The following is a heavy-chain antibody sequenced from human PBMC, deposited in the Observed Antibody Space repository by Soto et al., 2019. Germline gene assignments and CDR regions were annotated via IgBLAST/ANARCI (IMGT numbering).Heavy chain of an antibody. D-gene: IGHD5-12*01. Sequence: ASVKVSCKASGYTFTSYAMHWVRQAPGQRLECMGWINAGNGNTKYSQKFQGRVTITRDTSASTAYMELSSLRSEDTAVYYCARVGSGYDLGAFDIWGQGTMVTVSS. J-gene: IGHJ3*02. V-gene: IGHV1-3*01. CDR2: INAGNGNT. CDR1: GYTFTSYA. CDR3: ARVGSGYDLGAFDI.